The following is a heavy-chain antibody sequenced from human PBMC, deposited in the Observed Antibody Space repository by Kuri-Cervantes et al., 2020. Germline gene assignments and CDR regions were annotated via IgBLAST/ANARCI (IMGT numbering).Heavy chain of an antibody. V-gene: IGHV3-48*04. CDR2: ISSSGSTI. CDR3: ARAPLLFTITGMTKRDWFDP. CDR1: GFTFSSYA. D-gene: IGHD1-20*01. J-gene: IGHJ5*02. Sequence: GESLKISCAASGFTFSSYAMSWVRQAPGKGLEWVSYISSSGSTIYYADSVKGRFTISRDNAKNSLYLQMNSLRAEDTAVYYCARAPLLFTITGMTKRDWFDPWGQGTLVTVSS.